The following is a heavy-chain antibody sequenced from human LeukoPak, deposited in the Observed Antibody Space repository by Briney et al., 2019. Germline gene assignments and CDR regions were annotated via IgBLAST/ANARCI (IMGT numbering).Heavy chain of an antibody. V-gene: IGHV3-21*01. Sequence: PGGSLRLSCAASGFTFSSCSMNWVRQAPGKGLEWVSSISSSSSYIYYADSVKGRFTISRDNAKNSLYLQMNSLRAEDTAVYYCASHYTYCSGGSCYYYYYGMDVWGKGTTVTVSS. J-gene: IGHJ6*04. CDR1: GFTFSSCS. D-gene: IGHD2-15*01. CDR2: ISSSSSYI. CDR3: ASHYTYCSGGSCYYYYYGMDV.